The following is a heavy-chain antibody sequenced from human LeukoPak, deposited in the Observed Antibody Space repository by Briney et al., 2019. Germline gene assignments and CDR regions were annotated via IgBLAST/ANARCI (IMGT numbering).Heavy chain of an antibody. CDR2: FDPEDGET. CDR3: ATDLTMITFGGVPGGY. D-gene: IGHD3-16*01. CDR1: GYTLTELS. J-gene: IGHJ4*02. V-gene: IGHV1-24*01. Sequence: ASVKVSCKVSGYTLTELSMRWVRQAPGRGLEWMGGFDPEDGETIYAQKFQGRVTMTEDTSTDTAYMELSSLRSEDTAVYYCATDLTMITFGGVPGGYWGQGTLVTVSS.